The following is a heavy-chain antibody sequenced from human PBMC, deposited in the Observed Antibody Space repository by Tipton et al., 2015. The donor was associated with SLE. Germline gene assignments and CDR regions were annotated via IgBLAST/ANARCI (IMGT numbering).Heavy chain of an antibody. D-gene: IGHD2-15*01. CDR2: IYYSGST. CDR1: GDSISNGDDY. CDR3: ARSRGLGSCSGDNCYDYYFGMDV. V-gene: IGHV4-39*07. J-gene: IGHJ6*02. Sequence: TLSLTCTVSGDSISNGDDYWSWIRQPPGKGLEWIGSIYYSGSTYYNPSLKSRVTISLDTSKNQFSLRLSSVTAADTAVYFCARSRGLGSCSGDNCYDYYFGMDVWGQGTTVTVSS.